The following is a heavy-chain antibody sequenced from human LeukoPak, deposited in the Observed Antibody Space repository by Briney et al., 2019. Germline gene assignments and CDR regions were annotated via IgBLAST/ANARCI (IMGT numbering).Heavy chain of an antibody. J-gene: IGHJ4*02. V-gene: IGHV3-23*01. CDR2: ISGSGGST. CDR3: AKGPPGIAVAGSLGY. D-gene: IGHD6-19*01. CDR1: GFTVSTKY. Sequence: PGGSLRLSCVVSGFTVSTKYMTWVRQAPGKGLEWVSVISGSGGSTYYADSVKGRSTISRDNSKSTLFLQMNSLRAEDTAVYYCAKGPPGIAVAGSLGYWGQGTLVTVSS.